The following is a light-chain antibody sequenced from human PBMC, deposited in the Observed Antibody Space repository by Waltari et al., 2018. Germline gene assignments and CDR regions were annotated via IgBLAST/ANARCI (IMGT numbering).Light chain of an antibody. V-gene: IGKV1-5*03. CDR2: KTS. CDR3: QQYLSSPAT. J-gene: IGKJ1*01. Sequence: DIQMTQSPSTVSASVGDRVPISCQASQTIGAWLAWYQQKPGKAPKLLIFKTSSLESGVPPRFSGSGGGTEFSLTISSLQPDDFATYYCQQYLSSPATFGHGTKVEVK. CDR1: QTIGAW.